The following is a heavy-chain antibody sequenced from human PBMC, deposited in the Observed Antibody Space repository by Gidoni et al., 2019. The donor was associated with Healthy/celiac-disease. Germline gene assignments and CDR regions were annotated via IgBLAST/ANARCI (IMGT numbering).Heavy chain of an antibody. J-gene: IGHJ6*02. CDR3: AGTAMAATHYYYYYGMDV. D-gene: IGHD5-18*01. V-gene: IGHV4-39*01. Sequence: QLQLQESGPGLVKPSETLSLTCTVSGGSIRSSSYYWGWIRQPPGKGLEWIGSIYYSGSTYYNPSLKSRVTISVDTSKNQFSLKLSSVTAADTAVYYCAGTAMAATHYYYYYGMDVWGQGTTVTVSS. CDR2: IYYSGST. CDR1: GGSIRSSSYY.